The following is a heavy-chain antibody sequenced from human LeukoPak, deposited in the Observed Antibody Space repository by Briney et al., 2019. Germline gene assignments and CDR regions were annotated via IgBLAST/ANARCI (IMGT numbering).Heavy chain of an antibody. D-gene: IGHD3-22*01. CDR2: ISYDGSNK. CDR3: ARSHYDSSHYYYPVFDY. V-gene: IGHV3-30*03. Sequence: PGRSLRLSCAASGFTSSSYGMHWVRQAPGKGLEWVAVISYDGSNKYYADSVKGRFTMSRDNSKNTLYLQMNSLRAEDTAVYYCARSHYDSSHYYYPVFDYWGQGTLVTVSS. CDR1: GFTSSSYG. J-gene: IGHJ4*02.